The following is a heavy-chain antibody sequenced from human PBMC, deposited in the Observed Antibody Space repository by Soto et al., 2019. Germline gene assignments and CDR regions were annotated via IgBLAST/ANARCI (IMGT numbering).Heavy chain of an antibody. Sequence: QVQLVQSGGEVKQPGASVKVSCKTSGYTFSNYGISWVRQAPGQGLEWVGWISGYNGNTKHAQNVKGRVTLTTDRSTSTVYMELRRLTSDDTAVYYCGRDRNTSGLYRSNYWGKGTLVSVSS. CDR2: ISGYNGNT. CDR1: GYTFSNYG. J-gene: IGHJ4*02. D-gene: IGHD6-19*01. CDR3: GRDRNTSGLYRSNY. V-gene: IGHV1-18*01.